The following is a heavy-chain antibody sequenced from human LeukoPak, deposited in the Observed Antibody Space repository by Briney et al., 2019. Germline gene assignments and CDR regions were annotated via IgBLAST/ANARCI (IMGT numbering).Heavy chain of an antibody. CDR3: AGGFWSAYFDY. Sequence: SQTLSLTCTVSGGSISSGGYYWSWIRQHPGKGLEWIGYIYYSGSTYHNPSLKSRVTISVDTSKNQFSLKLSSVTAADTAVYYCAGGFWSAYFDYWGQGTLVTVSS. J-gene: IGHJ4*02. V-gene: IGHV4-31*03. CDR2: IYYSGST. CDR1: GGSISSGGYY. D-gene: IGHD3-3*01.